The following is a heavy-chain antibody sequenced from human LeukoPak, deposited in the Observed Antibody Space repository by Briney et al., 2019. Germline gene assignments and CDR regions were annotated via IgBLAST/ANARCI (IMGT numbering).Heavy chain of an antibody. Sequence: GASVKVSCKASGYTFTSYDINWVRQATGQGLEWMGWMNPNSGSTGYAQKFQGRVTMTRNTSISTAYMELSSLRSEDTAVYYCARAGYDSSGYWFDPWGQGTLVTVSS. CDR3: ARAGYDSSGYWFDP. CDR2: MNPNSGST. J-gene: IGHJ5*02. CDR1: GYTFTSYD. V-gene: IGHV1-8*01. D-gene: IGHD3-22*01.